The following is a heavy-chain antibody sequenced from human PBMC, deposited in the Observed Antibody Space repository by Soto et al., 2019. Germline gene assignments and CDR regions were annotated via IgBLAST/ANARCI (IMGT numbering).Heavy chain of an antibody. D-gene: IGHD2-2*01. Sequence: QVQLVESGGGLVKPGGSLRLSCAASGFTFGDYYMSWIRQAPGKGLEWVSYISSSGSTIYYADSVKGRFTISRDNAKNSLYLQMNSLRAEDTAVYYCARDHTRNYYYYYYMDVWGKGTTVTVSS. CDR3: ARDHTRNYYYYYYMDV. J-gene: IGHJ6*03. CDR2: ISSSGSTI. CDR1: GFTFGDYY. V-gene: IGHV3-11*01.